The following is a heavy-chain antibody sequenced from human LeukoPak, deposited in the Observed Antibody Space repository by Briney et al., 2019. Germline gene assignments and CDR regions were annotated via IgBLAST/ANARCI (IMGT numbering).Heavy chain of an antibody. CDR2: IHYTGTT. J-gene: IGHJ4*02. CDR3: ARYGNSAVY. D-gene: IGHD4-23*01. Sequence: SETLSLTCTVSGGSISISRHYWAWIRQPPGKGLDWIGTIHYTGTTYYNPSLRSRVSISVDRSTNQFSLRVSPVTAADTAVYYCARYGNSAVYWGQGTLDTVSS. CDR1: GGSISISRHY. V-gene: IGHV4-39*07.